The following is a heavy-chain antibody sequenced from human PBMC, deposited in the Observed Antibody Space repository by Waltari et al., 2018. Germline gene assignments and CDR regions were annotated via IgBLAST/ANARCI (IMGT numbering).Heavy chain of an antibody. CDR3: ARARWEYYFDY. Sequence: QVQLQQWGAGLLKPSETLSLTCAVYGGSFSGYYWSWIRQPPGKGLEWIGEINHSGSTNDNPSLKSRVTISVDTSKNQFSLKLSSVTAADTAVYYCARARWEYYFDYWGQGTLVTVSS. J-gene: IGHJ4*02. V-gene: IGHV4-34*01. CDR1: GGSFSGYY. D-gene: IGHD1-26*01. CDR2: INHSGST.